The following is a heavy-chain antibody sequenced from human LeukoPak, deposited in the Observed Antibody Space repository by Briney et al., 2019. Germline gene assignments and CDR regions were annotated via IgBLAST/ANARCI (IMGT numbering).Heavy chain of an antibody. CDR1: GYTFTGYY. CDR3: ASGVATIDFDY. Sequence: GASVKVSCKASGYTFTGYYMHWVRQAPGQGLEWMGWINPNSGGTNYAQNFQGRVTMTRDTSISTAYMELSRPRSDDTAVYFCASGVATIDFDYWGQGTLVTVSS. J-gene: IGHJ4*02. D-gene: IGHD5-12*01. CDR2: INPNSGGT. V-gene: IGHV1-2*02.